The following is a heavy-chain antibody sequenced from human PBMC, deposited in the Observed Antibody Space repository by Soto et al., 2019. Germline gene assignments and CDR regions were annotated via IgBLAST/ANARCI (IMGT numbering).Heavy chain of an antibody. V-gene: IGHV3-66*01. Sequence: LRLSCAAPGFTVSSNYMSWVRQSPGKGLEWVSVIYSCGSTYYADSVKGRFTISRDNSKNTLYLQMNSLRAEDTAVYYCARDAGVVSSPPTGIDPWGQGTLGTVSS. J-gene: IGHJ5*02. CDR3: ARDAGVVSSPPTGIDP. CDR1: GFTVSSNY. CDR2: IYSCGST. D-gene: IGHD3-3*01.